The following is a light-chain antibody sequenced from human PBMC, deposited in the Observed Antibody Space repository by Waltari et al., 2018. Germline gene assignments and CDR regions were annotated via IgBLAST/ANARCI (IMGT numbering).Light chain of an antibody. CDR3: CSYRIGSTPGV. Sequence: SALTQPASVSGSLGQSITISCRGSTSDVGSGNLVSWYQQFPGTVPKLIIYEVTKRPSGVSSRFSGSKSGNVASLTISGLQPEDEADYYCCSYRIGSTPGVFGGGTKVTVL. CDR1: TSDVGSGNL. CDR2: EVT. J-gene: IGLJ3*02. V-gene: IGLV2-23*02.